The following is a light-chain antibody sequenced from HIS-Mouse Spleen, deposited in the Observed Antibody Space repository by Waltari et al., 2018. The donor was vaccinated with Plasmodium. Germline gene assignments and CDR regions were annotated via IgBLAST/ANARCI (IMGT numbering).Light chain of an antibody. CDR2: DAS. CDR1: PDISNY. J-gene: IGKJ2*01. V-gene: IGKV1-33*01. Sequence: DIQMTQSPSSLSAYVGDRVTITCQASPDISNYLNWYQQKPGKAPKLLIYDASNLETGVPSRFSGSGSGTDFTFTISSLQPEDIATYYCQQYDNLPYTFGQGTKLEIK. CDR3: QQYDNLPYT.